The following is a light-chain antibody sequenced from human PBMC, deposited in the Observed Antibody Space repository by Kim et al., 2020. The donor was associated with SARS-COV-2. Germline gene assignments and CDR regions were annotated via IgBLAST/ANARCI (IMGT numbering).Light chain of an antibody. CDR3: HQSYSAPRLT. V-gene: IGKV1-39*01. CDR1: HNIDTY. CDR2: AAS. J-gene: IGKJ5*01. Sequence: DIQLTQSPSSLSASIGDIVTITCRASHNIDTYLNWFQQKPGKAPNILIFAASALPSGVPSRFSGSGSGSAFTLTINSLQSDDFATYFCHQSYSAPRLTFGQGTRLEIK.